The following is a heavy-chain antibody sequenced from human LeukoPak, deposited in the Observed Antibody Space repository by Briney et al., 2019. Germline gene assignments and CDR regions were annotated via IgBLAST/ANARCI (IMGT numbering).Heavy chain of an antibody. CDR3: ARRGGNYCSSISCYDY. V-gene: IGHV5-51*01. D-gene: IGHD2-2*01. Sequence: GESLKISCKGSGYSFSTYWIAWVRQMPGKGLEWMGIIYPGDSDTRYSPSFQGQVTISADKSINTAYPQWSSLKASDTAIFYCARRGGNYCSSISCYDYWGQGTLVTVSS. J-gene: IGHJ4*02. CDR1: GYSFSTYW. CDR2: IYPGDSDT.